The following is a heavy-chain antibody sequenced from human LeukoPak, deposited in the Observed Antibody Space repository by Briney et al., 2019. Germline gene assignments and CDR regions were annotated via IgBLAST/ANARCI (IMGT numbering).Heavy chain of an antibody. CDR3: ARDSGITIFGVGPFDY. J-gene: IGHJ4*02. CDR2: IKQDGGEK. V-gene: IGHV3-7*01. CDR1: GFTFSSYW. Sequence: PGGSLRVSCAASGFTFSSYWMSWVRQAPGKGLEWVANIKQDGGEKYYVDSVKGRFTISRDNAKNSLYLQMNSLRAEDTAVYYCARDSGITIFGVGPFDYWGQGTLVTVSS. D-gene: IGHD3-3*01.